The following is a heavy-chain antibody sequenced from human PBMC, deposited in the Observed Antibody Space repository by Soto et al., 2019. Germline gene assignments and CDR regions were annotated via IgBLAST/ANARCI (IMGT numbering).Heavy chain of an antibody. CDR3: ARGSSSWYWFDP. CDR2: LYYSGST. V-gene: IGHV4-39*01. Sequence: PSETLSLTCTVSGGSIISSNYYWGWIRQPPGKGLEWIGSLYYSGSTYYNPSLKSRVTISVDTSKNQFSLKLSSVTAADTAVYYCARGSSSWYWFDPWGQGTLVTVSS. CDR1: GGSIISSNYY. J-gene: IGHJ5*02. D-gene: IGHD6-13*01.